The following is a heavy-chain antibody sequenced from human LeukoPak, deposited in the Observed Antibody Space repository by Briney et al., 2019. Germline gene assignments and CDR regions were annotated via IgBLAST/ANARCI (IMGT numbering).Heavy chain of an antibody. Sequence: GGSLRLSCAASGFTFSSYAMSWVRQAPGKGLEWVSSISSTSTSIYYADSVKGRFTISRDNAKNSLYLQMNSLRAEDTAVYYCARDGYYYGSGSLESYYYYYMDVWGKGTTVTVSS. CDR3: ARDGYYYGSGSLESYYYYYMDV. V-gene: IGHV3-21*01. D-gene: IGHD3-10*01. J-gene: IGHJ6*03. CDR1: GFTFSSYA. CDR2: ISSTSTSI.